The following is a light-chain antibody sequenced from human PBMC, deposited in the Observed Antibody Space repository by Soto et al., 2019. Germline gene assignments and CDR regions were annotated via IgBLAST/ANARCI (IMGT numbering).Light chain of an antibody. Sequence: DIQMTQSPSSVSASVGDRVTITCRASQGISSWLDWYQQKPGKAPKLLIYSASRLQIGVPSRFRGSGSGTAFTLNISSLQPEDFATYYCQQANSFPYTFGQGTKLAIK. CDR3: QQANSFPYT. V-gene: IGKV1-12*01. CDR2: SAS. CDR1: QGISSW. J-gene: IGKJ2*01.